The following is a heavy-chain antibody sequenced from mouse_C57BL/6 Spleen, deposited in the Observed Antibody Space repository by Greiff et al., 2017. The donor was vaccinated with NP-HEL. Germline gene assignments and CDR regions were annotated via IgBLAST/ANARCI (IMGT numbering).Heavy chain of an antibody. CDR1: GFTFSSYA. CDR2: ISDGGSYT. Sequence: EVKLQESGGGLVKPGGSLKLSCAASGFTFSSYAMSWVRQTPEKRLEWVATISDGGSYTYYPDNVKGRFTISRDNAKNNLYLQMSHLKSEDTAMYYCARDRDYYGSSGAWFAYWGQGTLVTVSA. V-gene: IGHV5-4*01. D-gene: IGHD1-1*01. CDR3: ARDRDYYGSSGAWFAY. J-gene: IGHJ3*01.